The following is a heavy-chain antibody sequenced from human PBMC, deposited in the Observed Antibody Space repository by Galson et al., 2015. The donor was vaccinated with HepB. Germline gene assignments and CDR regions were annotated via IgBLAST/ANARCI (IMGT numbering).Heavy chain of an antibody. V-gene: IGHV3-23*01. CDR3: AKEAGVWAAAGKTHFDY. J-gene: IGHJ4*02. CDR2: ISGSGGST. D-gene: IGHD6-13*01. Sequence: SLRLSCAASGFTFSSYAMSWVRQAPGKGLEWVSAISGSGGSTYYADSVKGRFTISRDNSKNTLYLQMNSLKAEDTAVYYCAKEAGVWAAAGKTHFDYWGQGTLVTVSS. CDR1: GFTFSSYA.